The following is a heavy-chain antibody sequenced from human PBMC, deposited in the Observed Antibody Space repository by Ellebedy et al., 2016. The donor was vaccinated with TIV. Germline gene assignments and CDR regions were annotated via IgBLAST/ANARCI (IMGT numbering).Heavy chain of an antibody. V-gene: IGHV1-2*02. D-gene: IGHD3-10*01. CDR1: GYTFSDYY. Sequence: ASVKVSCKASGYTFSDYYIHWARQAPGQGLEWVGWINPNSGGTHYAPKFQGRVTMTRDTSITTAYMELSSLTSDDTAFYYCATLPPRAFYFDHWGQGTLVTVSS. CDR3: ATLPPRAFYFDH. J-gene: IGHJ4*02. CDR2: INPNSGGT.